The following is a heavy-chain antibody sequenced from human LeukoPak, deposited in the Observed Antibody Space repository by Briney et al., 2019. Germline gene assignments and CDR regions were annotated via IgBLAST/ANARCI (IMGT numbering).Heavy chain of an antibody. CDR1: GYSFTSYR. CDR3: ARRSDRSAHFDY. CDR2: IYPDDSDT. J-gene: IGHJ4*02. D-gene: IGHD3-22*01. V-gene: IGHV5-51*01. Sequence: GESLKISCKGSGYSFTSYRIGWVRQVPGKGLEWMGIIYPDDSDTTYSPSFQGQVTISVDKSISTAYLRWSSLKASDSAMYYCARRSDRSAHFDYWGRGTLVTVSS.